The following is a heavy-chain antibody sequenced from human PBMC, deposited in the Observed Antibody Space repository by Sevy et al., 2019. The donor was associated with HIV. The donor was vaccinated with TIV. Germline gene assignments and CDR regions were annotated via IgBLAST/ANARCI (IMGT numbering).Heavy chain of an antibody. J-gene: IGHJ3*02. CDR3: ARDIHPDYYDSSGYYHHAFDI. CDR2: ISSSGSTI. CDR1: GFTFSDYY. V-gene: IGHV3-11*01. D-gene: IGHD3-22*01. Sequence: GGSLRLSCTASGFTFSDYYMSWIRQAPGKGLEWVSYISSSGSTIYYADSVKGRFTISRDNAKNSLYLQMNSLRAEDTAVYYCARDIHPDYYDSSGYYHHAFDIWGQGTMVTVSS.